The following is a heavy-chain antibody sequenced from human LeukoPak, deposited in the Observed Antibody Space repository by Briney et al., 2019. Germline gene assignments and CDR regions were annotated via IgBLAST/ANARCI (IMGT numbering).Heavy chain of an antibody. D-gene: IGHD3-10*01. CDR2: ISGSGGST. CDR3: AKVVLMIRGVTSYFDY. Sequence: GGSLRLSCAASGFTFSSYAMSWVRQAPGKGLEWVSAISGSGGSTYYADSVKGRFTISRDNSKNTLHLQMNSLRAEDTAVYYCAKVVLMIRGVTSYFDYWGQGTLVTVSS. CDR1: GFTFSSYA. V-gene: IGHV3-23*01. J-gene: IGHJ4*02.